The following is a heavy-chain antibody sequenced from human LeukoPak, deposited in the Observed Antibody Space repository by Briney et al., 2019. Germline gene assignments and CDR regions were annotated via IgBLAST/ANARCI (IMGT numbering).Heavy chain of an antibody. CDR2: INSDGSST. CDR1: GFTFSSYW. CDR3: ARDGRGYSSTWGFDY. D-gene: IGHD6-13*01. J-gene: IGHJ4*02. V-gene: IGHV3-74*01. Sequence: PGGSLRLSCAASGFTFSSYWMHWVRQAPGKGLVWVSRINSDGSSTSYADSVKGRFTISRDNAKNTLYLQMNSLRAEGTAVYYCARDGRGYSSTWGFDYWGQGTLVTVSS.